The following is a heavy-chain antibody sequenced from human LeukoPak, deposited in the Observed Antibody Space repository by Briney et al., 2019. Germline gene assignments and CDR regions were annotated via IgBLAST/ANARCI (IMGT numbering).Heavy chain of an antibody. CDR1: GLSVSSNF. CDR2: IYGGGST. V-gene: IGHV3-53*05. Sequence: GGSLRLSCAATGLSVSSNFMSWVRQAPGKGLEWVSVIYGGGSTYYADSVKGRFTISRDNSKNTLYLQMNSLRAEDTAVYYCAKDLERFLEWPMVDYWGQGTLVTVSS. D-gene: IGHD3-3*01. CDR3: AKDLERFLEWPMVDY. J-gene: IGHJ4*02.